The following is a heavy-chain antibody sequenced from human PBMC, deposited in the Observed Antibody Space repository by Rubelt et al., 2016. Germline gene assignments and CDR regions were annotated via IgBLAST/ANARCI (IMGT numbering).Heavy chain of an antibody. Sequence: QVQVLQSGAEVKKTGASVKVSCKASGYSFTTYAMHWVRQAPGQRLEWMGWINAGNGNTKYSQKFQGRVTMTRDTSISPAYMELSRLTPEDTAIYYCASGVNGWVWGQGTLVTVSS. D-gene: IGHD3-9*01. CDR1: GYSFTTYA. CDR2: INAGNGNT. J-gene: IGHJ4*02. CDR3: ASGVNGWV. V-gene: IGHV1-3*01.